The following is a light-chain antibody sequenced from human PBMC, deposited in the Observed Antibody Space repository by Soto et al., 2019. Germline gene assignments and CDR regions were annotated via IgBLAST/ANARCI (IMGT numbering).Light chain of an antibody. CDR3: QQSYSTPV. V-gene: IGKV1-39*01. CDR2: AAS. J-gene: IGKJ2*01. CDR1: QSISSY. Sequence: DIQMTQSPSSLSASVGDRVTITCRASQSISSYLNWYQQKPGKAPKLLIYAASSLQSGGPSRFSCSGSWTDFTLTISSLQPEDFATYYGQQSYSTPVFGQGTKLEIK.